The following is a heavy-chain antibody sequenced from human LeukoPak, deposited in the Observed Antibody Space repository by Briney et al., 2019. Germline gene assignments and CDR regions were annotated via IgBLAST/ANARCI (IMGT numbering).Heavy chain of an antibody. CDR3: ARHSLSRQHIVVVTAVHWYFDL. D-gene: IGHD2-21*02. Sequence: PSETLSLTCAVYGGSFSGYYWSWIRQPPGKGLEWIGEINHSGSTNYNPSLKSRVTISVDTSRNQFSLKLNSVTAADTAVYYCARHSLSRQHIVVVTAVHWYFDLWGRGTLVTVSS. V-gene: IGHV4-34*01. CDR1: GGSFSGYY. CDR2: INHSGST. J-gene: IGHJ2*01.